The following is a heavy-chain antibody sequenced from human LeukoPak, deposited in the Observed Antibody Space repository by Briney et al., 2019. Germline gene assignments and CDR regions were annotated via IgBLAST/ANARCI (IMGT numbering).Heavy chain of an antibody. J-gene: IGHJ4*02. CDR1: GGSISSSSYY. CDR2: IYYSGST. CDR3: ARHAPSGYCSDY. Sequence: PSETLSLTCTVSGGSISSSSYYWGWIRQPPGKGLEWIGSIYYSGSTYYNPSLKSRVTISVDTSKNQFSLKLSSVTAADTAVYYCARHAPSGYCSDYWGQGTQVTVSS. V-gene: IGHV4-39*01. D-gene: IGHD3-3*01.